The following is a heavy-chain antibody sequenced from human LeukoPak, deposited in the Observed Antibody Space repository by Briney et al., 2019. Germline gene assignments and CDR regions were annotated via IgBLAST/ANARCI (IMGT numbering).Heavy chain of an antibody. J-gene: IGHJ4*02. CDR1: GFTFNIYS. D-gene: IGHD2-21*01. V-gene: IGHV3-48*02. CDR3: ARSVEGHFDY. CDR2: ITSNLATI. Sequence: GGSLRLSCAASGFTFNIYSMNWVRQAPGKGLEWISYITSNLATIRYADSVRGRFTISRDNARKSLFLHMNSLRDDDTAVYYCARSVEGHFDYWGQGTLVTVSS.